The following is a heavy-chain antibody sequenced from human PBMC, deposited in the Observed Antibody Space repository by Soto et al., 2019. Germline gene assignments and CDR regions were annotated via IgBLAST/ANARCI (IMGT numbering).Heavy chain of an antibody. CDR2: ISWNSGSI. V-gene: IGHV3-9*01. CDR1: GFTFDDYA. Sequence: AGGSLRLSCAASGFTFDDYAMHWVRQAPGKGLEWVSGISWNSGSIGYADSVKGRFTISRDNAKNSLYLQMNSLRAEDTALYYCAKGGYSYGVQIPHNSDYFDYWGQGTLVTVSS. J-gene: IGHJ4*02. D-gene: IGHD5-18*01. CDR3: AKGGYSYGVQIPHNSDYFDY.